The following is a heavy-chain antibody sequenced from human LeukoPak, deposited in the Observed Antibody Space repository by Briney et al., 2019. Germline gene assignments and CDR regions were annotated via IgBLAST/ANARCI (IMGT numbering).Heavy chain of an antibody. D-gene: IGHD3-10*01. V-gene: IGHV3-30-3*01. CDR1: GFTFSSYA. J-gene: IGHJ4*02. CDR2: ISYDGSNK. Sequence: GGSLRLSCAASGFTFSSYAMHWVRQAPGKGLEWVAVISYDGSNKYYADSVKGRFTISRDNSKNTLYLQMNSLRAEDTAVYYCARSMAMVRGVIMVPDYWGQGTLVTVSS. CDR3: ARSMAMVRGVIMVPDY.